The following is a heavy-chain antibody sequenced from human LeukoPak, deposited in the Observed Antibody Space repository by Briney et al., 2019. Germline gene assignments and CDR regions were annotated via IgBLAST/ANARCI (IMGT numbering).Heavy chain of an antibody. J-gene: IGHJ4*02. Sequence: SETLSLTCTVSGGSISNSDYYWGWIRQPPGKGLEWIGSIYYTGSTYYNPSLKSRVTISVDTSKNQFSVTLSSVTAADTAIYYCTYQRGYSGYDPLHYRGQGTLVTVSS. CDR2: IYYTGST. D-gene: IGHD5-12*01. CDR3: TYQRGYSGYDPLHY. V-gene: IGHV4-39*01. CDR1: GGSISNSDYY.